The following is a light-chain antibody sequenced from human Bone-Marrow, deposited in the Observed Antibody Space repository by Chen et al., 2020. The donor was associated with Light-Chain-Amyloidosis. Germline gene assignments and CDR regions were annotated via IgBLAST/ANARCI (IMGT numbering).Light chain of an antibody. Sequence: SYELTQPPSVSVSPGQTASITCSGDRLADKSASWYQKRPGQAPVLVIYEDKRRPSGVPDRFSASKSGTSAFLAISGLRSEDEADYYCAAWDGSLSGYVFGTGTKVIVL. CDR2: EDK. J-gene: IGLJ1*01. CDR1: RLADKS. V-gene: IGLV3-1*01. CDR3: AAWDGSLSGYV.